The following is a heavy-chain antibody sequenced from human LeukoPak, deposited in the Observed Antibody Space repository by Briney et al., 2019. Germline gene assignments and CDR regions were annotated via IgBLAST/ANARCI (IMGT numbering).Heavy chain of an antibody. CDR1: GGSFSGYY. V-gene: IGHV4-34*01. D-gene: IGHD5-18*01. CDR3: ARGGQLWPFDY. J-gene: IGHJ4*02. CDR2: INHRGST. Sequence: NPSETLSLTCAVYGGSFSGYYWSWIRQPPGKGLEWIGEINHRGSTNYNPSLKSRVTISVDTSKNQFSLKLSSVTAADTAVYYCARGGQLWPFDYWGQGTLVTVSS.